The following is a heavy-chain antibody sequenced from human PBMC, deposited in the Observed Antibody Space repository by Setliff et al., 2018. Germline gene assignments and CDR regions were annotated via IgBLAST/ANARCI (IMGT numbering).Heavy chain of an antibody. J-gene: IGHJ4*02. CDR1: GYTFAKYG. CDR2: MNPNSGKT. V-gene: IGHV1-8*01. Sequence: ASVKVSCKAFGYTFAKYGTSWVRQAPGQGLEWMGWMNPNSGKTGYAQKFQGRVIMTRNTSISTAHLELNTLRSDDTAVYYCARERYFDYWGQGTLVTVSS. CDR3: ARERYFDY.